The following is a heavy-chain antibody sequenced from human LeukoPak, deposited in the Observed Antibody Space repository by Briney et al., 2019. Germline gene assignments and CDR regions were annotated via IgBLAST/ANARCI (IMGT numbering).Heavy chain of an antibody. CDR1: GYTFTGYY. CDR3: ASTAAHLGYCSGGSCYGEDY. V-gene: IGHV1-2*02. D-gene: IGHD2-15*01. CDR2: INPNSGGT. Sequence: ASVKVSCKASGYTFTGYYMHWVRQAPGQGLEWMGWINPNSGGTNYAQKFQGRVTMTRDTSISTAYMELSRLRSDDTAVYYCASTAAHLGYCSGGSCYGEDYWGQGTLVTVSS. J-gene: IGHJ4*02.